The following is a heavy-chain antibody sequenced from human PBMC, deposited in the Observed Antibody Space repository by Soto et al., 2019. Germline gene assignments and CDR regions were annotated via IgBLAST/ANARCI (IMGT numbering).Heavy chain of an antibody. D-gene: IGHD2-21*02. CDR1: VGTFSSYA. V-gene: IGHV1-69*12. J-gene: IGHJ2*01. CDR3: ARVVTAFWYFDL. CDR2: IIPIFGTA. Sequence: QVQLVQSGAEVKKPGSSVKVSCKASVGTFSSYAISWVRQAPGQGLEWMGGIIPIFGTANYAQKFQGRVTITADESTSTDYMELSSLRSEDTAVYYCARVVTAFWYFDLWGRGTLVTVSS.